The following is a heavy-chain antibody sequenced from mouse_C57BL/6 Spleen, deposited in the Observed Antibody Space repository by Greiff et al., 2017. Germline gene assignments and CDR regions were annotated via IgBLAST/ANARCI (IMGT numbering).Heavy chain of an antibody. CDR3: ARGYYGSSYGAMDY. J-gene: IGHJ4*01. Sequence: VQLQQPGAELVKPGASVKMSCKASGYTFTSYWITWVKQRPGHGLEWIGDIYPGSGSTNYNEKFKSKATLTVDTSSSTAYMQLSSLTSEDSAVYYCARGYYGSSYGAMDYWGQGTSVTVSS. CDR2: IYPGSGST. CDR1: GYTFTSYW. D-gene: IGHD1-1*01. V-gene: IGHV1-55*01.